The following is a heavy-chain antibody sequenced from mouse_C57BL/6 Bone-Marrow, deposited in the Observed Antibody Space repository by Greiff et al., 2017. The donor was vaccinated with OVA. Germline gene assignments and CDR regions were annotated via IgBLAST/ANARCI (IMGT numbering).Heavy chain of an antibody. CDR2: IPHSGET. CDR3: AGYSYGSSSSYAVDY. Sequence: VQLQESGPGLVKPSQSLFLTCSITGFPITSGYFWIWIRQPPGKPLEWMGFIPHSGETFYNPSLQSPISITRDTSYNQFFLQLNTVTTEDTAMYCCAGYSYGSSSSYAVDYWGQGTSVTVSS. CDR1: GFPITSGYF. V-gene: IGHV12-3*01. J-gene: IGHJ4*01. D-gene: IGHD1-1*01.